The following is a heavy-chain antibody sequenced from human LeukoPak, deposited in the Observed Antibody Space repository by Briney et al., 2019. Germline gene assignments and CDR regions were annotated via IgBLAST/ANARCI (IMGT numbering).Heavy chain of an antibody. V-gene: IGHV3-30-3*01. D-gene: IGHD6-6*01. J-gene: IGHJ4*02. CDR2: ISYDGSNK. Sequence: GRSLGLSCAASGFTFSSYAMHWVRQAPGKGLEWVAVISYDGSNKYYADSVKGRFTISRDNAKNSLYLQMNSLRAEDTAVYYCARDLGLWGSSSSYWGQGTLVTVSS. CDR1: GFTFSSYA. CDR3: ARDLGLWGSSSSY.